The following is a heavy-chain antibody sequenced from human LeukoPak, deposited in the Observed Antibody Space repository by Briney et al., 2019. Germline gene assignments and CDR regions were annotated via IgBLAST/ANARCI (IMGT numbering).Heavy chain of an antibody. CDR2: IYYSGST. CDR3: AREYHTIDRAFDY. V-gene: IGHV4-39*07. J-gene: IGHJ4*02. Sequence: SETLSLTCAVSGGSISSSSYYWGWIRQPPGKGLEWIGSIYYSGSTYYNPSLKSRVTMSIDTSKNQFSLKLSSVTAADTAVYYCAREYHTIDRAFDYWGQGTLVTVSS. CDR1: GGSISSSSYY. D-gene: IGHD5-24*01.